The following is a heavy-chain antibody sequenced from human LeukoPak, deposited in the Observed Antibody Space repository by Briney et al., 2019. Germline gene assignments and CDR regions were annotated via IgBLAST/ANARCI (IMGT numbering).Heavy chain of an antibody. J-gene: IGHJ4*02. CDR2: IYTSGST. V-gene: IGHV4-4*07. D-gene: IGHD5-18*01. Sequence: SETLSLTCTVSGGSISSYFWTWIRQPAGKGLEWIGRIYTSGSTNYNPSLKSRVTMSVATSKNQFSLKLSSVTAADTAVYYCARKDTAMAPFDYWGQGTLVTVSS. CDR1: GGSISSYF. CDR3: ARKDTAMAPFDY.